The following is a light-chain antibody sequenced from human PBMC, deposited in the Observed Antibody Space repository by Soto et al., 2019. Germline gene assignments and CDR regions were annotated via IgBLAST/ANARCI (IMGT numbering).Light chain of an antibody. CDR3: SSYTRSSTLV. V-gene: IGLV2-14*01. J-gene: IGLJ2*01. CDR1: SSDVGGYNY. CDR2: DVS. Sequence: QSVLTQPASVSGSPGQSITISCTGTSSDVGGYNYVSWYQQHPGKAPKFMIYDVSNRPSGVSNRFSGSKSGNTASLTISGLQAEDEADYYCSSYTRSSTLVFGGGTKVTVL.